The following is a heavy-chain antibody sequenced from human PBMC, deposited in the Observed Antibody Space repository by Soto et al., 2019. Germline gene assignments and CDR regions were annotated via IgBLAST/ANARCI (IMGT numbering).Heavy chain of an antibody. CDR3: ARDLPSLEVRSYGMDV. CDR2: ITPAFGTP. J-gene: IGHJ6*02. CDR1: GGTFSSYR. Sequence: QVQLVQSGAEVKKPGSSVKVSCKVSGGTFSSYRLSWVRQAPGQGLVWMGGITPAFGTPDYAQKLQGRVTVTADRSTXXXYMELSRLTSEDTAVYYCARDLPSLEVRSYGMDVWGQGTTVTVSS. D-gene: IGHD3-10*01. V-gene: IGHV1-69*06.